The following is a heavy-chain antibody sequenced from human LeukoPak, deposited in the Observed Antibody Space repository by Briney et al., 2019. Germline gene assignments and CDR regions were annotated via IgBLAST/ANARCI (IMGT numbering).Heavy chain of an antibody. CDR1: GGSISSYY. Sequence: PSETLSLTCTVSGGSISSYYWSWIRQPPGKGLEWIGYIYYSGSTNYNPSLKSRVTISVDTSKNRLSLKLSSVTAADTAVYKCARGANWFDPWGQGTLVTVSS. J-gene: IGHJ5*02. V-gene: IGHV4-59*01. CDR2: IYYSGST. CDR3: ARGANWFDP.